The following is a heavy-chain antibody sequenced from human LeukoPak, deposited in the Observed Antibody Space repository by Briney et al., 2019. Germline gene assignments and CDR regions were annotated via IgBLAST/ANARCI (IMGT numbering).Heavy chain of an antibody. D-gene: IGHD1-26*01. CDR2: INTDGRNT. CDR3: ARVGKSGSYYYFDY. J-gene: IGHJ4*02. V-gene: IGHV3-74*01. CDR1: GFTFSTYW. Sequence: GGPLILSCGASGFTFSTYWMYWVRQAPGKGLVGVSRINTDGRNTGYADSVKGRFTISRDNAKNTLYLQMTILTAEDTAVYYCARVGKSGSYYYFDYWGQGTLVTVSS.